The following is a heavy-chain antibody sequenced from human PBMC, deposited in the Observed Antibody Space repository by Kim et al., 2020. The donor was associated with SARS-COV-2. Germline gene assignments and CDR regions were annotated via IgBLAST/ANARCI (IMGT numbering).Heavy chain of an antibody. CDR2: ISAYNGNT. CDR1: GYTFTSDG. CDR3: AREGEGPMVGGVISKVDYYSYYYAMDV. D-gene: IGHD3-10*01. J-gene: IGHJ6*02. V-gene: IGHV1-18*01. Sequence: ASVKVSCKASGYTFTSDGISWVRQAPGQGLEWMGWISAYNGNTNYAQKLQGRVTMTTDTSTSTAYMELRSLRSDDTAVYYCAREGEGPMVGGVISKVDYYSYYYAMDVWGQGTTVTVSS.